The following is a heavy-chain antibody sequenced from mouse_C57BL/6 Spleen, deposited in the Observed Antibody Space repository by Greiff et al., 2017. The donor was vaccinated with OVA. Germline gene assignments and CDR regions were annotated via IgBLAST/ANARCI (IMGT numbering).Heavy chain of an antibody. D-gene: IGHD2-1*01. Sequence: VQLQQSGPVLVKPGASVKMSCKASGYTFTDYYMNWVKQSHGKSLEWIGVINPYNGGTSYNQKFKGKATLTVDKSSSTAYMELNSLTSEDSAVYYCAREKDGNYDYWGQGTTLTVSS. V-gene: IGHV1-19*01. CDR2: INPYNGGT. CDR3: AREKDGNYDY. J-gene: IGHJ2*01. CDR1: GYTFTDYY.